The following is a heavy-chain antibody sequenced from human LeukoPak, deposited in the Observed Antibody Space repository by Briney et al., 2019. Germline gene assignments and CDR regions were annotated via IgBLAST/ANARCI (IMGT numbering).Heavy chain of an antibody. CDR1: GFTFSIYD. Sequence: PGGSLRLSCAASGFTFSIYDLSWVRQAPGKGLECVPAIDRGVGSTYYADSVKGRFTISRDNSKNTLYLQMDSLRSEDTAVYYCARDFFPIVDSTWYEIGYWGQGTLVTVSS. CDR2: IDRGVGST. V-gene: IGHV3-23*01. J-gene: IGHJ4*02. D-gene: IGHD6-13*01. CDR3: ARDFFPIVDSTWYEIGY.